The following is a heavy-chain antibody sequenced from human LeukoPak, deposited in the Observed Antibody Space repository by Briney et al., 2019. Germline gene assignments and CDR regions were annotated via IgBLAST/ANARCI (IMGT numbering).Heavy chain of an antibody. CDR3: AKGLANYYYYGMDV. CDR2: ISWNSGSI. CDR1: GFTFNDYA. Sequence: GGSLRLSCAASGFTFNDYAMHWVRHAPGKGLEWVSGISWNSGSIGYADSVRGRFTISRDNAKNSLYLQMNSLRAEDTALYYCAKGLANYYYYGMDVWGQGTTVTVSS. J-gene: IGHJ6*02. D-gene: IGHD5-12*01. V-gene: IGHV3-9*01.